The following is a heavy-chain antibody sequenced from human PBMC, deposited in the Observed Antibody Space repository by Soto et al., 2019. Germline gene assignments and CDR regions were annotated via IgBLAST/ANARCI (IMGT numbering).Heavy chain of an antibody. CDR3: ARVERGAATTVVDAFDI. Sequence: SETLSLTCTVSGGSISSSSYYWGWIRQPPGKGLEWIGSIYYSGSTYYNPSLKSRVTISVDTSKNQFSLKLSSVTAADTALYYCARVERGAATTVVDAFDIWGPGTMVTVSS. CDR2: IYYSGST. V-gene: IGHV4-39*01. J-gene: IGHJ3*02. D-gene: IGHD1-1*01. CDR1: GGSISSSSYY.